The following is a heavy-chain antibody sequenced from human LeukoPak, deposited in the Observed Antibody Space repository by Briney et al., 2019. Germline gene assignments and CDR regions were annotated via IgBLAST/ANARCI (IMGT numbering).Heavy chain of an antibody. Sequence: ASVKVSCKASGYTFTSYAMNWVRQAPGQGLEWMGWINTNTGNPTYAQGFTGRFVFSLDTSVSTAYLQISSLKTEDTAVYYCARNDEGFCSSTGCYVGWGQGTLVTVSS. CDR1: GYTFTSYA. CDR2: INTNTGNP. J-gene: IGHJ4*02. V-gene: IGHV7-4-1*02. CDR3: ARNDEGFCSSTGCYVG. D-gene: IGHD2-2*01.